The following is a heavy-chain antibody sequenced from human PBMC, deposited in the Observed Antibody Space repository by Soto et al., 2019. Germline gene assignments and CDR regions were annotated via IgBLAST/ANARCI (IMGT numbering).Heavy chain of an antibody. D-gene: IGHD6-13*01. V-gene: IGHV1-2*02. J-gene: IGHJ6*02. CDR1: GYTFTAYY. Sequence: SVKVSCKTSGYTFTAYYMHCVLQPPLQRLDGMGCINPNSGGTNYAQKFQGRVTMTRDTSISTAYMELSRLRSDDTAVYYCARPPGYSSSWSTREYGMDVWGQGTTVTVSS. CDR2: INPNSGGT. CDR3: ARPPGYSSSWSTREYGMDV.